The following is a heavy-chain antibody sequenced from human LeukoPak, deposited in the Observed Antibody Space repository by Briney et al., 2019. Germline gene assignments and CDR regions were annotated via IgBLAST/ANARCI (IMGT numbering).Heavy chain of an antibody. J-gene: IGHJ3*02. D-gene: IGHD6-6*01. V-gene: IGHV3-11*01. CDR2: ISSSGSTI. CDR3: AGSIAARPVGRAFDI. CDR1: GFTFSDYY. Sequence: GGSLRLSCAASGFTFSDYYMSLIRQAPGKGLEWVSYISSSGSTIYYADSVKGRFTISRDNAKNSLYLQMNSLRAEDTAVYYCAGSIAARPVGRAFDIWGQGTMVTVSS.